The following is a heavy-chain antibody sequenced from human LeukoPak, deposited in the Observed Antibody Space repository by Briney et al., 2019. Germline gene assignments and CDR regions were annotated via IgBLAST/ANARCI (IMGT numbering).Heavy chain of an antibody. CDR3: AKLIGPLEWLSPDYFDY. D-gene: IGHD3-3*01. CDR1: GFTFSSYA. J-gene: IGHJ4*02. CDR2: ISGSGGST. Sequence: PPGGSLRLSCAASGFTFSSYAMSWVRQAPGKGLEWVSVISGSGGSTYYADSVKGRFTISRDNSKNTLYLQMNSLRAEDTAVYYCAKLIGPLEWLSPDYFDYWGQGTLVTVSS. V-gene: IGHV3-23*01.